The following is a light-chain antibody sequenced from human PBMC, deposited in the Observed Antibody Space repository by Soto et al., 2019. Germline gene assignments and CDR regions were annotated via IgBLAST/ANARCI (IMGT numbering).Light chain of an antibody. CDR3: QQRASWPLT. CDR1: RNSNSA. Sequence: EIVLTQSPGTLSLSPGERATLSCRASRNSNSAIAWYQHKPGQPPRLHIYDASNRATGTPGRFSGSGSGTDFTLTISSLEPEDFAVYYCQQRASWPLTFGGGTKVEI. J-gene: IGKJ4*01. V-gene: IGKV3-11*01. CDR2: DAS.